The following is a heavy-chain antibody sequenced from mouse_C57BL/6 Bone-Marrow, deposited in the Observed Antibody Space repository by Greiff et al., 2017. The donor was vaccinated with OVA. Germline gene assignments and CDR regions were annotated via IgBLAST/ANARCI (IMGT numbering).Heavy chain of an antibody. V-gene: IGHV3-6*01. CDR1: GYSITSGYY. J-gene: IGHJ2*01. CDR3: AREGGLRAYYFDY. CDR2: ISYDGSN. Sequence: EVKLQESGPGLVKPSQSLSLTCSVTGYSITSGYYWNWIRQFPGNKLEWMGYISYDGSNNYNPSLKNRISITRDTSKNQFFLKLNSVTTEDTATYYCAREGGLRAYYFDYWGQGTTLTVSS. D-gene: IGHD3-2*02.